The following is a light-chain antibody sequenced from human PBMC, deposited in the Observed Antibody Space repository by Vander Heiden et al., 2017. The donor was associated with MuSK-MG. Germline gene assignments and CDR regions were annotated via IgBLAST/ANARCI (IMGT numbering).Light chain of an antibody. CDR1: SSNIGAGYD. Sequence: HSLRTQPPARAGPPGQRVTISCTGSSSNIGAGYDVHWYQQLPGTAPKLLIYGNSNRPSGVPDRFSGSKSGTSASLAITGLQAEDEADYYCQSYDSSLSGDVFGGGTKLTVL. V-gene: IGLV1-40*01. CDR2: GNS. CDR3: QSYDSSLSGDV. J-gene: IGLJ3*02.